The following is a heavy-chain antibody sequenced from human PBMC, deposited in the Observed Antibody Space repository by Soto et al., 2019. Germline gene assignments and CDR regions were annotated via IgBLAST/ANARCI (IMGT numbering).Heavy chain of an antibody. Sequence: SETLSLTCTVSGGSISSYYWSWIRQPPGKGLEWIGYIYYSGSTNYNPSFKSRVTISVDTSKNQFSLKLSSVTTADTAVYYCASSSLYGMDVWGQGTTVTVSS. CDR2: IYYSGST. V-gene: IGHV4-59*01. CDR3: ASSSLYGMDV. CDR1: GGSISSYY. J-gene: IGHJ6*02.